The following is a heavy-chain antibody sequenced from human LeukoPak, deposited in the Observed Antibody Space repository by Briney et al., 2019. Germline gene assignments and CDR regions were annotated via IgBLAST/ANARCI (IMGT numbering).Heavy chain of an antibody. V-gene: IGHV3-23*01. D-gene: IGHD6-13*01. CDR2: ISTRGAGT. CDR3: ARDSVMGIAAAGSPPMDV. Sequence: GGSLRLSCAASGFTFSSYAMSWVRQAPGKGLEWVTGISTRGAGTYYADSVKGRFTVSRDNAKNSLYLQMNSLRAEDTAVYYCARDSVMGIAAAGSPPMDVWGKGTTVTVSS. J-gene: IGHJ6*04. CDR1: GFTFSSYA.